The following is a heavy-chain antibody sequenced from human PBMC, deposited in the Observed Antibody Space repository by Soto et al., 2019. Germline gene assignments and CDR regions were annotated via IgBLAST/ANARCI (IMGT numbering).Heavy chain of an antibody. Sequence: EVQLLESGGNLVQPGGSLRLSCAASGFSFSTYALTWVRQVPGKGLEWVSGISASGATTYYADSVKGRFTISRDNSKNTVFLHMTSLRADDTSLYYCAKWTDTVVEAALAGGAFDIWGQGTTVTVSS. CDR2: ISASGATT. V-gene: IGHV3-23*01. J-gene: IGHJ3*02. CDR1: GFSFSTYA. D-gene: IGHD2-2*01. CDR3: AKWTDTVVEAALAGGAFDI.